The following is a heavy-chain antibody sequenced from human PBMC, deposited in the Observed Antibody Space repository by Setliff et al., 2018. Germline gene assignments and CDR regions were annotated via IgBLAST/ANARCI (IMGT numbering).Heavy chain of an antibody. CDR1: GYTFTNYA. J-gene: IGHJ5*02. CDR3: ARLQAIFGVFKDGDWFDP. Sequence: ASVKVSCKASGYTFTNYAMHWVRQAPGQRLEWLGWFSGGNGNTKYSQKFQGRVTITRDTSASTGYMELSSLRSEDTAVYYCARLQAIFGVFKDGDWFDPWGQGTLVTVSS. D-gene: IGHD3-3*01. CDR2: FSGGNGNT. V-gene: IGHV1-3*01.